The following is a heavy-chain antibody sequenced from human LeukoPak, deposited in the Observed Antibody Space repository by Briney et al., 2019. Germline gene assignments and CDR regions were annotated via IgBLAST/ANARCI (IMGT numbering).Heavy chain of an antibody. V-gene: IGHV4-30-4*08. Sequence: SETLSLTCTVSGGSISSGDYYWSWIRQPPWRGLEWIGYIYYSGSTYYNPSLKSRVTISVDTSKNQFSLKLSSVTAADTAVYYCARGVSPIFASWWFDPWGQGTLVTVSS. CDR1: GGSISSGDYY. J-gene: IGHJ5*02. CDR3: ARGVSPIFASWWFDP. CDR2: IYYSGST. D-gene: IGHD6-13*01.